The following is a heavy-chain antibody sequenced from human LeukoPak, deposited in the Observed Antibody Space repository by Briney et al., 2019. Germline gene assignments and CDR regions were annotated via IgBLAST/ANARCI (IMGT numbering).Heavy chain of an antibody. V-gene: IGHV4-59*01. J-gene: IGHJ3*01. CDR2: VYHTGST. CDR1: GDSIGVFY. CDR3: ARAPYSILTDSPASGYDV. Sequence: SATLSLTCTFSGDSIGVFYWNWIRQPPGKGLEWIGCVYHTGSTNYNPSLKSRVTISLDTSKNQFSLKLTSVTGADTALYFCARAPYSILTDSPASGYDVWGQGRMVTVS. D-gene: IGHD3-9*01.